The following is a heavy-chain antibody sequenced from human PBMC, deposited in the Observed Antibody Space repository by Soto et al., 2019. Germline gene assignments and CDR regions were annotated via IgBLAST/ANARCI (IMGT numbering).Heavy chain of an antibody. CDR2: ISAYNGNT. CDR1: GYTFTSYG. CDR3: ARDHPARDRRDYYYGMDV. Sequence: QVQLVQSGAEVKKPGASVKVSCKASGYTFTSYGISWVRQAPGQGLECMGWISAYNGNTNYAQKLQGRVTMTTDTSTSTAYMELRSLRSDDTAVYYWARDHPARDRRDYYYGMDVWGQGTTVTVSS. V-gene: IGHV1-18*04. D-gene: IGHD3-10*01. J-gene: IGHJ6*02.